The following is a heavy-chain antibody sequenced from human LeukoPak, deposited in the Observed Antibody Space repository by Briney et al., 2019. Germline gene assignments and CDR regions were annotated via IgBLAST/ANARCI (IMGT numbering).Heavy chain of an antibody. CDR3: ARVRPADYYDSSGYYGHFDY. CDR2: IIPIFGTA. V-gene: IGHV1-69*05. J-gene: IGHJ4*02. Sequence: SVTVSCKASGGTFRSYAISWVRQAPGQGLEWMGGIIPIFGTANYAQKFQGRVTITTDESTSTAYMELSSLRSEDTAVYYCARVRPADYYDSSGYYGHFDYWGQGTLVTVSS. D-gene: IGHD3-22*01. CDR1: GGTFRSYA.